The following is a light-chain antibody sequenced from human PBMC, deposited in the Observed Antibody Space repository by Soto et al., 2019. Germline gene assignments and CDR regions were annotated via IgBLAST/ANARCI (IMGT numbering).Light chain of an antibody. J-gene: IGKJ5*01. Sequence: EIVLTQSPATLSLSPGERATLSCRASQSVSSYVAWYQQKPGQAPRLLIYDASNRATGIPARFSGSGSGTDFTLTISSLEPEDFAVYYCQQRSNWPPITFGQGTRREIK. V-gene: IGKV3-11*01. CDR1: QSVSSY. CDR3: QQRSNWPPIT. CDR2: DAS.